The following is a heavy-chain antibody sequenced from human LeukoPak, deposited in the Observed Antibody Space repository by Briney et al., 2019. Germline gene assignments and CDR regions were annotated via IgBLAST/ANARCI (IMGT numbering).Heavy chain of an antibody. CDR1: GFTFTSHW. Sequence: PGASLRLSCAASGFTFTSHWMHWVSLDPGKGLVWLARINFDGSTTGYADSVKGRFTISRDNAKNTLYLQMNSLRAEDTAVYYCTRDRTTVTLFDYWGQGTLVTVSS. CDR3: TRDRTTVTLFDY. CDR2: INFDGSTT. V-gene: IGHV3-74*01. J-gene: IGHJ4*02. D-gene: IGHD4-17*01.